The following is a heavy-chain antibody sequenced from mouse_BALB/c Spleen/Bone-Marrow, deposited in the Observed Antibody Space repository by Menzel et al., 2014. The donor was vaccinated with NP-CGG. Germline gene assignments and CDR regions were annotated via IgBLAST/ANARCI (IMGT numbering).Heavy chain of an antibody. CDR3: ARWGYGSSYVGYFDV. CDR2: ILPGSGST. CDR1: GYTFSRYW. Sequence: QVHVKQSGAELMKPGASVKMSCKATGYTFSRYWIEWVKQRPGHGLEWIGEILPGSGSTNYNEKFKGKATFTADTSSNTAYMQLSSLTSEDSAVYYCARWGYGSSYVGYFDVWGAGTTVTVSS. D-gene: IGHD1-1*01. J-gene: IGHJ1*01. V-gene: IGHV1-9*01.